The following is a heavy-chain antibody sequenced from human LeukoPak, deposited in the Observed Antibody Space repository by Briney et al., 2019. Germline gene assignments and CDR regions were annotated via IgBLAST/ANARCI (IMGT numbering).Heavy chain of an antibody. CDR3: ATSTSGSYKLGAFDI. D-gene: IGHD3-10*01. CDR2: FDPEDGET. Sequence: ASVKVSCKVSGYTLTELSMHWVRQAPGKGLEWMGGFDPEDGETIYAQKFQGRVTMTEDTSTDTAYMELSSLRSEDTAVYYCATSTSGSYKLGAFDIWGQGTMVTVSS. J-gene: IGHJ3*02. V-gene: IGHV1-24*01. CDR1: GYTLTELS.